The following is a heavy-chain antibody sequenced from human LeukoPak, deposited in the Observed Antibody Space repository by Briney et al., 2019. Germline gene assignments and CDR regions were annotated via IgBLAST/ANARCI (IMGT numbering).Heavy chain of an antibody. D-gene: IGHD2-2*02. J-gene: IGHJ3*02. CDR3: AREYLPIFRAFDI. V-gene: IGHV1-2*02. CDR2: INPNSGGT. Sequence: ASVKVSCKASGYTFTGYYMHWVQQAPGQGLEWMGWINPNSGGTNYAQKFQGRVTMTRDTSIGTAYMELSRLRSDDTPVYYCAREYLPIFRAFDIWGQGTMVAVSS. CDR1: GYTFTGYY.